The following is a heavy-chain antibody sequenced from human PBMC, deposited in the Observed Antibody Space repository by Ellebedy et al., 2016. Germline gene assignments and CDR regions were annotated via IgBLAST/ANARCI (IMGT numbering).Heavy chain of an antibody. J-gene: IGHJ6*02. V-gene: IGHV7-4-1*02. CDR3: VRYSGSWSRMDV. CDR1: ENTLTTYA. CDR2: INTITGHP. Sequence: ASVKVSCKASENTLTTYALNWLRQAPGQGLEWMGWINTITGHPTYTQAFTGRFVFSLDTSVNTLYLQISSLRTEDTAVYYCVRYSGSWSRMDVWGQGTTVTVSS. D-gene: IGHD6-13*01.